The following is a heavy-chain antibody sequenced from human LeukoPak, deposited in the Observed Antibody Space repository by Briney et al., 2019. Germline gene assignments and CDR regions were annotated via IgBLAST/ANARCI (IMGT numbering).Heavy chain of an antibody. D-gene: IGHD3-10*01. CDR3: ARRIRGAPTDY. J-gene: IGHJ4*02. CDR1: GYTFTAYD. CDR2: MNPNSGNT. Sequence: ASVTVSCKASGYTFTAYDLNWVRQAAGQGVEWMGWMNPNSGNTDYAQKFQGSVTTTRNISITTAYMELSNLTSEDTAVYYCARRIRGAPTDYWGQGTLVTVSS. V-gene: IGHV1-8*01.